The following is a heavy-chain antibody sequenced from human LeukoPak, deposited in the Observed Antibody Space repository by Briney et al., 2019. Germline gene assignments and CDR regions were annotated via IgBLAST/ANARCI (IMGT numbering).Heavy chain of an antibody. CDR2: ISAYSGNT. CDR1: GYTFTNYG. D-gene: IGHD2-2*02. Sequence: ASVKVSCKASGYTFTNYGINWVRQAPGQGLEWMGWISAYSGNTNYAQRFQDRVTMTTDTSTTTAYMELRSLRSDDTAVYYCVRDKWAPISPATDNLDYWGQGTLVTVSS. CDR3: VRDKWAPISPATDNLDY. J-gene: IGHJ4*02. V-gene: IGHV1-18*01.